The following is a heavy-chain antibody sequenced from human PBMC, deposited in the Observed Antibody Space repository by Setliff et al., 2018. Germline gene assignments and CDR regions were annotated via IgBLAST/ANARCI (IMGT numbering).Heavy chain of an antibody. CDR1: GFTFSTYS. J-gene: IGHJ4*01. Sequence: GESLKISCAASGFTFSTYSMSWVRQAPGRGLEWVSGISATGSNTYYADSVKGRFTISRDNSENTLLLQMSSLRADDTAVYYCAKGFQGKNVGTFDSWGHGILVTVSS. CDR2: ISATGSNT. D-gene: IGHD1-7*01. CDR3: AKGFQGKNVGTFDS. V-gene: IGHV3-23*01.